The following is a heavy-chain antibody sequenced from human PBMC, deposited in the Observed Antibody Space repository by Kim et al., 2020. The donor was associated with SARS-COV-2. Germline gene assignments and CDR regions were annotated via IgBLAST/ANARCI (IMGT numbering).Heavy chain of an antibody. Sequence: SETLSLTCAVYGGSFSGYYWSWIRQPPGKGLEWIGEINHSGSTNYNPSLKSRVTISVDTSKNQFSLKLSSVTAADTAVYYCARQVAAAGIDYWGQGTLVT. D-gene: IGHD6-13*01. V-gene: IGHV4-34*01. CDR2: INHSGST. J-gene: IGHJ4*02. CDR3: ARQVAAAGIDY. CDR1: GGSFSGYY.